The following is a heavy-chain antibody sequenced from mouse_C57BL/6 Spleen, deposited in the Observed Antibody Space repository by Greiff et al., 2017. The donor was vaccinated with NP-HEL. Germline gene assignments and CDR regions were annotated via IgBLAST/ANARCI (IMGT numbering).Heavy chain of an antibody. CDR3: ARSHYGYAMDY. Sequence: EVQLQQSGPELVKPGASVKISCKASGYTFTDYYMNWVKQSHGKSLEWIGDINPNNGGTSYNQKFKGKATLTVDKSSSTAYMELRSLTSEDSAVYYCARSHYGYAMDYWGQGTSVTVSS. D-gene: IGHD1-1*01. CDR1: GYTFTDYY. CDR2: INPNNGGT. J-gene: IGHJ4*01. V-gene: IGHV1-26*01.